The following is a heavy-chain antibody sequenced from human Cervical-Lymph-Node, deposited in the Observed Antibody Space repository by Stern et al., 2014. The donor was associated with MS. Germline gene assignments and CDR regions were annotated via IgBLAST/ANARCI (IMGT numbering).Heavy chain of an antibody. Sequence: VQLVESGGGVVQPGRSLRLSCAASGFTFSTYGMHWVRQSPGQGLEWVAVIWSDGTNSLYADSVKGRFTISRDNSKNTLYLQMNTLRTEDTAVYYCAREAPVEPAATDAFDIWGRGTMVAVSS. CDR2: IWSDGTNS. CDR3: AREAPVEPAATDAFDI. D-gene: IGHD2-2*01. V-gene: IGHV3-33*01. CDR1: GFTFSTYG. J-gene: IGHJ3*02.